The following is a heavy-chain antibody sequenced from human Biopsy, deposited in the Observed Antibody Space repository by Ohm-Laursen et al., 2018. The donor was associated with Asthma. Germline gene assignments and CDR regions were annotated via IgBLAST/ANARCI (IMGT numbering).Heavy chain of an antibody. D-gene: IGHD6-13*01. CDR3: ARGQKSAGDRWFDP. Sequence: ASVKVSCKASGYTFIGCHIHWMRQAPGQGLEWMGRINPNSGGTNYAQKFQGRVTMARDTSISTAYMEVSRLRSDDTAVCYCARGQKSAGDRWFDPWGQGTLVTVSS. CDR2: INPNSGGT. CDR1: GYTFIGCH. J-gene: IGHJ5*02. V-gene: IGHV1-2*06.